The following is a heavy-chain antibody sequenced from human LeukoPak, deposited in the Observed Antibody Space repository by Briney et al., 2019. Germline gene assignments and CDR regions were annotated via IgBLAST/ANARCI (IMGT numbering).Heavy chain of an antibody. CDR1: GLTVSSNY. V-gene: IGHV3-66*01. Sequence: PGGSLRLSCAASGLTVSSNYMSWVRQAPGKGLEWLSVIYNGDMTYYADSVKGRFTISRDNSKNTLYLQMNSLRAEDTAVYYCARDSPIWFGEFNSIFDYWGQGTLVTVSS. CDR3: ARDSPIWFGEFNSIFDY. J-gene: IGHJ4*02. D-gene: IGHD3-10*01. CDR2: IYNGDMT.